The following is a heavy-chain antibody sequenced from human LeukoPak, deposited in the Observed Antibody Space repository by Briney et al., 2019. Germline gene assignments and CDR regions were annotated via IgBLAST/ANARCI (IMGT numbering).Heavy chain of an antibody. V-gene: IGHV3-9*01. CDR1: GFTFDDYA. CDR2: ISWNSGSI. D-gene: IGHD6-6*01. Sequence: SGGSLRLSCAASGFTFDDYAMHWVRQAPGKGLEWVSGISWNSGSIGYADSVKGRFTISRDNAKNSLYLQMNSLRAEDTALYYCAKGAQYSSSPQTFDYWGQGTLVTVSS. J-gene: IGHJ4*02. CDR3: AKGAQYSSSPQTFDY.